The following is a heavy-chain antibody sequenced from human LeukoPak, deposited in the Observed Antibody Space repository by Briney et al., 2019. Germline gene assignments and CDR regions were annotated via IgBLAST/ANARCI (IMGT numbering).Heavy chain of an antibody. Sequence: SETLSLTCAVSGYSISSGYYWGWIRQPPGQGLEWIGCIYHSGSTYYNPSLKSRVTISVDTSKNQFSLKLSSVTAADTAVYYCARPVPGWYFDYWGQGTLVTVSS. V-gene: IGHV4-38-2*01. CDR1: GYSISSGYY. CDR2: IYHSGST. CDR3: ARPVPGWYFDY. J-gene: IGHJ4*02. D-gene: IGHD2-15*01.